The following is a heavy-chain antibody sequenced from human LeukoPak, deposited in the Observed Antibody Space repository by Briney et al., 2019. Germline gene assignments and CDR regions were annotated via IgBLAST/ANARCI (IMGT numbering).Heavy chain of an antibody. J-gene: IGHJ4*02. CDR2: IYTSGST. D-gene: IGHD6-13*01. Sequence: PSETLSLTCTVSGGSISSGSYYWSWIRQPAGKGLEWIGRIYTSGSTNYNPSLKSRVTISVDTSKNQFSLKLSSVTAADTAVYYCARDDGSSWFDYWGQGTLVTVSS. CDR1: GGSISSGSYY. CDR3: ARDDGSSWFDY. V-gene: IGHV4-61*02.